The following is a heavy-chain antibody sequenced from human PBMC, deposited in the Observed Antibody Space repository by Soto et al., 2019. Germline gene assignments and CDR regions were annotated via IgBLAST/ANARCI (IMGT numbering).Heavy chain of an antibody. CDR2: FDPEDGET. CDR1: GYTLTELS. D-gene: IGHD3-22*01. CDR3: AADSSGYEYYFDY. J-gene: IGHJ4*02. V-gene: IGHV1-24*01. Sequence: GASVKVSCKVSGYTLTELSMHWVRQAPGKGLEWMGGFDPEDGETIYAQKFQGRVTMTEDTSTDTAYMELSSLRSEETAVYYCAADSSGYEYYFDYWGQGTLVTVSS.